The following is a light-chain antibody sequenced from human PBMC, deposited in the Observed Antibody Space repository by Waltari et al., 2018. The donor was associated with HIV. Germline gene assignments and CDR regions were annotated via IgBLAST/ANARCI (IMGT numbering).Light chain of an antibody. CDR2: AND. CDR1: SSNLGYNY. J-gene: IGLJ2*01. CDR3: ATWDDSLNGRL. V-gene: IGLV1-47*01. Sequence: QSVLTQPPSASGTPGQRVTISCSWNSSNLGYNYVSWYQQLPGAAPKLFIYANDRRPSGVPDRFSGSKSGTSASLAISGLRSEDQGDYYCATWDDSLNGRLFGGGTKLTVL.